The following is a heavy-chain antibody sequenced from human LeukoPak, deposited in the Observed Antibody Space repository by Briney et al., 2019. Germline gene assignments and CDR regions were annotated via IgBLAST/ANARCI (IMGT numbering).Heavy chain of an antibody. CDR3: VRNGYYSADY. D-gene: IGHD3-22*01. CDR2: IFHTGST. V-gene: IGHV4-4*02. CDR1: GGSISSYW. J-gene: IGHJ4*02. Sequence: SGTLSLTCAVSGGSISSYWWSWVRQSPGKGLEWLGEIFHTGSTNYNPSLRSRVTVSVDPSRSQFSLKLSSVTAADTAVYYCVRNGYYSADYWGQGTLVTVSS.